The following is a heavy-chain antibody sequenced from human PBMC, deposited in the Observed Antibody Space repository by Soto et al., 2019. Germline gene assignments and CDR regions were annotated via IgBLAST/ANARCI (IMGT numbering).Heavy chain of an antibody. CDR2: ISYDGSNK. J-gene: IGHJ4*02. CDR1: GFTFSSCG. D-gene: IGHD3-3*01. Sequence: QVQLVESGGGVVQPGRSLRLSCAASGFTFSSCGMHWVRQAPGKGLEWVAVISYDGSNKYYADSVKGRFTISRDNSKNTLYLQMNSLRAEDTAVYYCAKDILEWLLFFSPPDYWGQGTLVTVSS. V-gene: IGHV3-30*18. CDR3: AKDILEWLLFFSPPDY.